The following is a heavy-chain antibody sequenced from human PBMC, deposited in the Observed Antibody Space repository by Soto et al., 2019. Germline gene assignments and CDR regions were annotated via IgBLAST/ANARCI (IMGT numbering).Heavy chain of an antibody. CDR1: GFTFGDYA. J-gene: IGHJ4*02. CDR3: TRASRIAVAGS. D-gene: IGHD6-19*01. V-gene: IGHV3-49*03. Sequence: PGGSLRLSCTASGFTFGDYAMSWFRQAPGKGLEWVGFIRSKAYGGTTEYAASVKGRFTISRDDSKSIAYLQMNSLKTEDTAVYYCTRASRIAVAGSWGQGTLVTVSS. CDR2: IRSKAYGGTT.